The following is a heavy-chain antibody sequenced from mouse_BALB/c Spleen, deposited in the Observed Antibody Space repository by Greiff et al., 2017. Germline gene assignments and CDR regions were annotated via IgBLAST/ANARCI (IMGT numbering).Heavy chain of an antibody. CDR1: GFTFSSYT. D-gene: IGHD1-1*01. CDR2: ISNGGGST. J-gene: IGHJ2*01. CDR3: ARLHYGSSYYCDY. Sequence: VQLKESGGGLVQPGGSLKLSCAASGFTFSSYTMSWVRQTPEKRLEWVAYISNGGGSTYYPDTVKGRFTISRDNAKNTLYLQMSSLKSEDTAMYYCARLHYGSSYYCDYWGQGTTLTVSS. V-gene: IGHV5-12-2*01.